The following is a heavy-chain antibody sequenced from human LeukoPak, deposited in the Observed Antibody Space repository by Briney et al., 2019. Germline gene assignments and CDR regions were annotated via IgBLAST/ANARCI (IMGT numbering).Heavy chain of an antibody. CDR2: IIPIFGTA. CDR3: ARATVGYYYDSSGYPTAPYYFDY. V-gene: IGHV1-69*05. D-gene: IGHD3-22*01. Sequence: SXXVSCKASGGTFSSYAINWVRQAPGQGLEWMGRIIPIFGTANYAQKFQGRVTITTDESTSTAYMELRSLRSEDTAVYYCARATVGYYYDSSGYPTAPYYFDYWGQGTLVTVSS. J-gene: IGHJ4*02. CDR1: GGTFSSYA.